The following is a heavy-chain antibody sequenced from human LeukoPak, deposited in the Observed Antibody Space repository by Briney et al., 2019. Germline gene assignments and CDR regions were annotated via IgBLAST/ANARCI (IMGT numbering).Heavy chain of an antibody. D-gene: IGHD4/OR15-4a*01. CDR2: IYYSGST. V-gene: IGHV4-59*11. CDR3: ASVALTTEGIYYYYYMDV. J-gene: IGHJ6*03. Sequence: SETLSLTCTVSGGSISSHYWSWIRQPPGKGLEWIGYIYYSGSTNYNPSLKSRVTISVDTSKNQFSLKLSSVTAADTAVYYCASVALTTEGIYYYYYMDVWGKGTTVTVSS. CDR1: GGSISSHY.